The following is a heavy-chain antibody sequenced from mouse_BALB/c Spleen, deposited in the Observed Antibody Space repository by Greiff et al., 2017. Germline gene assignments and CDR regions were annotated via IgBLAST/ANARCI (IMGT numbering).Heavy chain of an antibody. CDR1: GYTFTSYW. V-gene: IGHV1S22*01. J-gene: IGHJ4*01. D-gene: IGHD2-1*01. CDR2: IYPGSGST. Sequence: LQQPGSELVRPGASVKLSCMASGYTFTSYWMHWVKQRHGQGLEWIGNIYPGSGSTNYDEKFKSKGTLTVDTSSSTAYMHLSSLTSEDSAVYYCTRNYGNSHYYAMDYWGQGTSVTVSS. CDR3: TRNYGNSHYYAMDY.